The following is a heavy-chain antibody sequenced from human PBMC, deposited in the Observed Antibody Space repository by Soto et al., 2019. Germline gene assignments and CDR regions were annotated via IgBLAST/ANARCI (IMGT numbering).Heavy chain of an antibody. J-gene: IGHJ4*02. Sequence: EVQLLESGGGLVQPGGSLRLSCAASGFTFSSYVMSWVRQAPGKGLEWVSGISGSGGSTYYADSVKGRFTISRDNSKNSLYLQMKSLRAEDTAVYYCAKDLRVPAALYYFDYWGQGTLVTVSS. D-gene: IGHD2-2*01. CDR2: ISGSGGST. V-gene: IGHV3-23*01. CDR1: GFTFSSYV. CDR3: AKDLRVPAALYYFDY.